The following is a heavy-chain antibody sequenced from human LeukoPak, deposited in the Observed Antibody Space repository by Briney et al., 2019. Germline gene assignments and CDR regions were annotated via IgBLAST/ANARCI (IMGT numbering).Heavy chain of an antibody. V-gene: IGHV4-59*01. CDR2: IYYTGST. CDR3: ARDEISGTYYTEYFHH. Sequence: SETLSLTCIVSGGSIRSYYWSWTRQPPGRGLEWIGYIYYTGSTNYNPSLKSRVTISVDTSKNQFSLKLSSVTAADTAAYYCARDEISGTYYTEYFHHWGQGTLVTVSS. J-gene: IGHJ1*01. CDR1: GGSIRSYY. D-gene: IGHD1-26*01.